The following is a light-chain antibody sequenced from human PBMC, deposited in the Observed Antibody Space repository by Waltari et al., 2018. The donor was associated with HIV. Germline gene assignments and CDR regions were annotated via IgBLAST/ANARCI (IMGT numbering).Light chain of an antibody. Sequence: DIVMTQSPLALAVTPGAPASISCRSSRSLLQSNGYNYLDWYLQKPGQSPQLLIYFASNRASGAPDRFSGSGSGRDFTLKISRVEAEDVGVYYCMEALEVTFGQGTKVEIK. V-gene: IGKV2-28*01. CDR1: RSLLQSNGYNY. CDR2: FAS. CDR3: MEALEVT. J-gene: IGKJ1*01.